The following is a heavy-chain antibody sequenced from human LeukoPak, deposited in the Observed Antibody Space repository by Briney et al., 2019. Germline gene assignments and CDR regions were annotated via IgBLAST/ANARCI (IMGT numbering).Heavy chain of an antibody. V-gene: IGHV1-46*01. J-gene: IGHJ4*02. CDR1: GYTFTNYY. CDR2: INPSGGTT. Sequence: ASVKVSCKASGYTFTNYYVHWVRQAPGQGLEWMGIINPSGGTTSYAQKFQGRVTMARDTSTTTVYVELSSLRSEDTAVYYCARRGLAARPSGFDYWGPGTLVTASS. D-gene: IGHD6-6*01. CDR3: ARRGLAARPSGFDY.